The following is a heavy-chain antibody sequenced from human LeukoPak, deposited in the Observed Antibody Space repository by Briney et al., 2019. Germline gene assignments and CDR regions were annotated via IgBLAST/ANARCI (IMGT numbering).Heavy chain of an antibody. Sequence: RPGGSLRLSCAASGFTFDDYGMSWVRQAPGKGLEWVSGINWNGGSTGYADSVKGRFTISRDNAKNSLYLQMNSLRAEDTALYYCARARPPPYYYDLDYWGQGTLVTVSS. J-gene: IGHJ4*02. CDR1: GFTFDDYG. V-gene: IGHV3-20*04. D-gene: IGHD3-22*01. CDR3: ARARPPPYYYDLDY. CDR2: INWNGGST.